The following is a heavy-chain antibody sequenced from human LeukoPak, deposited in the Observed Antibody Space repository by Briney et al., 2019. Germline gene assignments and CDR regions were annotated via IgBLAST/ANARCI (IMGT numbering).Heavy chain of an antibody. J-gene: IGHJ5*02. V-gene: IGHV3-9*01. CDR3: AKDSKSTVTTVLANWFDP. CDR2: ISWNSGSI. CDR1: GFTFDDYA. D-gene: IGHD4-17*01. Sequence: PPGRSLRLSCAASGFTFDDYAMHWVRQAPGKGLEWVSGISWNSGSIGYADSVKGRFTISRDNAKNSLYLQMNSLRAEDTASYYCAKDSKSTVTTVLANWFDPWGQGTLVTVSS.